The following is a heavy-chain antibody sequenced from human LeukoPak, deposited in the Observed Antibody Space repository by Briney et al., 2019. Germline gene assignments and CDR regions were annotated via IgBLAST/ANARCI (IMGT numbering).Heavy chain of an antibody. CDR1: GGSFSGYY. CDR2: INHSGST. Sequence: SETLSLTCAVYGGSFSGYYWSWIRQPPGKGLEWIGEINHSGSTNYNPSLKSRVTISVDTSKNQFSLKLSSVTAADTAVYYCARGRGFKRRYCSGGSYYGYFDYWGQGTLVTVSS. V-gene: IGHV4-34*01. CDR3: ARGRGFKRRYCSGGSYYGYFDY. D-gene: IGHD2-15*01. J-gene: IGHJ4*02.